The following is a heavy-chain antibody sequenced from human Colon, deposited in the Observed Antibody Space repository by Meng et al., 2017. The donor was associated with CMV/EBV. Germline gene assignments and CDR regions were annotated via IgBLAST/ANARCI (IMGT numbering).Heavy chain of an antibody. V-gene: IGHV3-21*01. Sequence: GESLKISCAASGFTFSSYAMHWVRQAPGKGLEWVSAITSSSSSIYYADSVKGRFTISRDNAKNSLFLQMNSLRAEDTAVYYCARKGHVDIVGTAGNWFDPWGQGTLVTVSS. J-gene: IGHJ5*02. CDR1: GFTFSSYA. CDR3: ARKGHVDIVGTAGNWFDP. CDR2: ITSSSSSI. D-gene: IGHD5-12*01.